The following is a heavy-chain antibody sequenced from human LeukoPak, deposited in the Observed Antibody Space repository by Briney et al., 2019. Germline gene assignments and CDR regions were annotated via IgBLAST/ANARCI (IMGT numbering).Heavy chain of an antibody. CDR2: IRYDGSNK. Sequence: GGSLRLSCAASGFTFSSYGMHWVRQAPGKGLEWVAFIRYDGSNKYYADSAKGRFTISRDNSKNTLYLQMNSLRAEDTAVYYCARDGYGSGSSPPPLWAFDIWGQGTMVTVSS. V-gene: IGHV3-30*02. J-gene: IGHJ3*02. CDR1: GFTFSSYG. CDR3: ARDGYGSGSSPPPLWAFDI. D-gene: IGHD3-10*01.